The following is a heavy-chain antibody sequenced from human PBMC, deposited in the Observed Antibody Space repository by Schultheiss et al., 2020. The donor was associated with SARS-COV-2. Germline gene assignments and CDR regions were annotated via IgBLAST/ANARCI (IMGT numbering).Heavy chain of an antibody. CDR2: IYYSGST. D-gene: IGHD6-19*01. CDR3: ARVVEQWLAFDY. V-gene: IGHV4-31*03. CDR1: GGSISSGDYY. J-gene: IGHJ4*02. Sequence: SETLSLTCTVSGGSISSGDYYWSWIRQHPGKGLEWIGYIYYSGSTYYNPSLKSRVTISVDTSKNQFSLKLSSVTAADTAVYYCARVVEQWLAFDYWGQGTLVTVSS.